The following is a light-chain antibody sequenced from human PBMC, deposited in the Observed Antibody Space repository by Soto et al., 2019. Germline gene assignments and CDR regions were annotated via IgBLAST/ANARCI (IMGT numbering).Light chain of an antibody. V-gene: IGKV1-12*01. CDR1: QGIKNW. CDR2: TGS. J-gene: IGKJ5*01. Sequence: IQMTQAPSYVSASVGDSVTITCXASQGIKNWLAWYQQKPGKAPNLLIYTGSSLQSGVPSRFSGSGSGTDFTLTINSLQPEDFATYYCQQAASFPITFGQGTRLEIK. CDR3: QQAASFPIT.